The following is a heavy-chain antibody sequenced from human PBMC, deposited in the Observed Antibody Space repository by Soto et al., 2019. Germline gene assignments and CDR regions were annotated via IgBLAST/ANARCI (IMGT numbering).Heavy chain of an antibody. D-gene: IGHD3-3*01. Sequence: QVQLVQSGAEVKKPGSSVKVSCKASGGIFSSYGISWVRQAPGQGLEWMGGIIPVAAISGIANVAQRFQGRVTITADISTRTAYMELSSLTSEDTAVYYCAGGVDEYYYYGMDVWGQGTTVTVSS. CDR2: IIPVAAISGIA. CDR3: AGGVDEYYYYGMDV. J-gene: IGHJ6*02. CDR1: GGIFSSYG. V-gene: IGHV1-69*17.